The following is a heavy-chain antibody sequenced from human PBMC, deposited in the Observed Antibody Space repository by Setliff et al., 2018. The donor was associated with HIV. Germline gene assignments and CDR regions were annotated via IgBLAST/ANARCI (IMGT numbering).Heavy chain of an antibody. CDR2: IYYTGTT. Sequence: SETLSLTCTVSGGSISSRSNYWGWIRQPPGKGLEWIGTIYYTGTTYYNPSLQSRVTLSADTSKNQFSLKLSSVTAADTAFYYCAKPYYDISGYYFYYFDYWGQGTLVTVSS. CDR3: AKPYYDISGYYFYYFDY. V-gene: IGHV4-39*01. CDR1: GGSISSRSNY. J-gene: IGHJ4*02. D-gene: IGHD3-22*01.